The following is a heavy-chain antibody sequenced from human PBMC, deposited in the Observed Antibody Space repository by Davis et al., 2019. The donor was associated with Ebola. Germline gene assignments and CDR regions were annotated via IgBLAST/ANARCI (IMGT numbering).Heavy chain of an antibody. D-gene: IGHD5-24*01. V-gene: IGHV1-2*04. CDR1: GYTFTGYY. Sequence: ASVKVSCKASGYTFTGYYMHWVRQAPGQGLEWMGWINPNSGGTNYAQKFQGWVTMTRDTSISTAYMELSRLRSDDTAVYYCARDMGRRRDGYTPYYYYGMDVWGQGTTVTVSS. J-gene: IGHJ6*02. CDR2: INPNSGGT. CDR3: ARDMGRRRDGYTPYYYYGMDV.